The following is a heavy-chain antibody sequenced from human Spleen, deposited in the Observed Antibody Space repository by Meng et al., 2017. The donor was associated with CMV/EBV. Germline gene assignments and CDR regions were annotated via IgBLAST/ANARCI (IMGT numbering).Heavy chain of an antibody. CDR2: INPGRNT. Sequence: DCYWSGLRQTLGKGWEWRGEINPGRNTNYNRSIKSRIAISVDTYRNQFSVKLRSVTAADKAVYYCPRRTLLSGVVLAANRSGTWHGSWGQGTLVTVSS. CDR3: PRRTLLSGVVLAANRSGTWHGS. V-gene: IGHV4-34*01. CDR1: DCY. J-gene: IGHJ5*01. D-gene: IGHD1-26*01.